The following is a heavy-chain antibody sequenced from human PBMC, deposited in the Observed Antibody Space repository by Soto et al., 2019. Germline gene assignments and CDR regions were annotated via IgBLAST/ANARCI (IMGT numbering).Heavy chain of an antibody. CDR1: GFTFSSYA. CDR3: ARRGSGSYYAY. CDR2: ISGSGGST. Sequence: EVQPLESGGGLVQPGGSLRLACAASGFTFSSYAMRWVHQAPGKGLECVSAISGSGGSTYYADSVKGRFTISRYNSKNTLYLQMNSLRAEDTAVYYCARRGSGSYYAYWGQGTLVTVSS. V-gene: IGHV3-23*01. J-gene: IGHJ4*02. D-gene: IGHD1-26*01.